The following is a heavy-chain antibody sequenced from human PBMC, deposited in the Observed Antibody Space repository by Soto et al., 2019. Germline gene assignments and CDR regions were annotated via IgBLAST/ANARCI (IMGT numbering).Heavy chain of an antibody. CDR3: ARVGCSSTSCRDPFDS. J-gene: IGHJ4*02. CDR1: SGSIRSYF. V-gene: IGHV4-4*07. D-gene: IGHD2-2*01. CDR2: LYTGGST. Sequence: PSETLSLTCTVSSGSIRSYFWHWIRQPAGKGLEWIGRLYTGGSTTYNPSLKSRVTMSVDTSKNQFSLKLTSVTAADTAVYFCARVGCSSTSCRDPFDSWGQGTLVNVS.